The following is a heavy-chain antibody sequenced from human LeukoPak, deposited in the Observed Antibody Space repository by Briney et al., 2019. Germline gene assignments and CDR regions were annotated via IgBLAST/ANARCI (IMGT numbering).Heavy chain of an antibody. CDR1: GGAISTYF. CDR2: IYYSGST. Sequence: SETLSLTCTVSGGAISTYFWSWLRQPPGKGLEWIGYIYYSGSTNYNPSLKSRVTISVDTSKNQFSLKLSSVTAADTAVYYCARSNSATYEAWFDPWGQGTLVTVSS. V-gene: IGHV4-59*01. D-gene: IGHD1-26*01. CDR3: ARSNSATYEAWFDP. J-gene: IGHJ5*02.